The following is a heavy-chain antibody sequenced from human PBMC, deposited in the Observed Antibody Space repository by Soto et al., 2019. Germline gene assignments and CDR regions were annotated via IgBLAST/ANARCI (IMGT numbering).Heavy chain of an antibody. J-gene: IGHJ6*02. CDR2: INPSGGST. D-gene: IGHD2-2*01. CDR3: TGGTSYGMDV. V-gene: IGHV1-46*03. CDR1: GYTFTSYY. Sequence: ASVKLSCKASGYTFTSYYMHWVRQAPGQGLEWMGVINPSGGSTSYAQKFQGRVTMTRDTSTTTVYMDLNSLRSEDTAVYYCTGGTSYGMDVWGQGTTVTVS.